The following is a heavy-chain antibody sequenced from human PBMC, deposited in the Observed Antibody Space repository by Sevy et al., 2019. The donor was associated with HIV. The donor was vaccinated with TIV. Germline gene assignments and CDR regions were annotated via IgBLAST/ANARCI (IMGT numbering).Heavy chain of an antibody. Sequence: SETLSLTCAVSGYSISSGYYWGWIRQPPGKGLEWIGSIYHSGSTYYNPSLKSRVTISVDTSKNQFSLKLSSVTAADTAVYYCARARPAYAYYDFRSGYFDYRGQGTLVTVSS. CDR1: GYSISSGYY. D-gene: IGHD3-3*01. J-gene: IGHJ4*02. CDR2: IYHSGST. CDR3: ARARPAYAYYDFRSGYFDY. V-gene: IGHV4-38-2*01.